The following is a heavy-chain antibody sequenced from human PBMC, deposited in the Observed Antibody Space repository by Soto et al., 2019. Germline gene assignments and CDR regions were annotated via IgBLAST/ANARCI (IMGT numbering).Heavy chain of an antibody. D-gene: IGHD6-19*01. J-gene: IGHJ6*02. Sequence: GGSLRLSCAASGFTFSSYGMHWVRQAPGKGLGGVAFIGYEGSNKYYADSVKGRFTISRDNSKNTLYLQMNSLRAEDTAVYYCARGFEQWLSYYYYGMDVWGQGTTVTVSS. CDR3: ARGFEQWLSYYYYGMDV. V-gene: IGHV3-30*02. CDR2: IGYEGSNK. CDR1: GFTFSSYG.